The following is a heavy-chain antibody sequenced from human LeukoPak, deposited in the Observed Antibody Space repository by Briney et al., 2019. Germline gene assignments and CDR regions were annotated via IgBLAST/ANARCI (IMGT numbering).Heavy chain of an antibody. V-gene: IGHV3-9*01. D-gene: IGHD6-19*01. J-gene: IGHJ4*02. CDR2: ISWNSGSI. CDR3: AKDFSSGWLNYFDY. Sequence: LRLSCAASGFTFSSYAMHWVRQAPGKGLEWVSGISWNSGSIGYADSVKGRFTISRDNAKNSLYLQMNSLRAEDTALYYCAKDFSSGWLNYFDYWGQGTLVTVSS. CDR1: GFTFSSYA.